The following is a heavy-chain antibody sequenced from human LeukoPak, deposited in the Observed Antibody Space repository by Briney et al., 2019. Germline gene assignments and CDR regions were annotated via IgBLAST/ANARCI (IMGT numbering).Heavy chain of an antibody. J-gene: IGHJ5*02. CDR3: ARGSMEYYYGSGSYKDWFDP. V-gene: IGHV4-39*01. Sequence: LTCTVSGGSISSFSYFWGWIRQPPGKDLESIAIAFYCGSTCYNPSLRSRVTRYIDTSKHPFSLRLSSLTAADTAVYYCARGSMEYYYGSGSYKDWFDPWGQGTLVTVSS. CDR1: GGSISSFSYF. D-gene: IGHD3-10*01. CDR2: AFYCGST.